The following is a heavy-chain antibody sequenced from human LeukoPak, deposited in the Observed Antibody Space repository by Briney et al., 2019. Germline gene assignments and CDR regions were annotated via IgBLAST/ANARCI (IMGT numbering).Heavy chain of an antibody. CDR3: ARFIAAPYYFDY. CDR2: ISYDGSNK. Sequence: GRSLRLSCAASGFTFSSYAMNWVRQAPGKGLEWVAIISYDGSNKYYADSVKGRFTISRDNSEKTLYLQMNSLRAEDTAVYYCARFIAAPYYFDYWGRGTLVTVSS. D-gene: IGHD6-13*01. V-gene: IGHV3-30*04. J-gene: IGHJ4*02. CDR1: GFTFSSYA.